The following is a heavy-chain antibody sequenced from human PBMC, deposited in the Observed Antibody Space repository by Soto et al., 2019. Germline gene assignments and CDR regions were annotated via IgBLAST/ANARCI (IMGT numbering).Heavy chain of an antibody. V-gene: IGHV3-48*01. D-gene: IGHD4-17*01. J-gene: IGHJ6*03. Sequence: EVQLVESGGGLVQPGGSLRLSCAASGFTFSSYSMNWVRQAPGMGLEWVSYISSSSSTIYYADSVKGRFTISRDNAKNSLYLQMNSLRAEDTAVYYCAIISGDYQQHMDAWGKGTTVTVSS. CDR1: GFTFSSYS. CDR2: ISSSSSTI. CDR3: AIISGDYQQHMDA.